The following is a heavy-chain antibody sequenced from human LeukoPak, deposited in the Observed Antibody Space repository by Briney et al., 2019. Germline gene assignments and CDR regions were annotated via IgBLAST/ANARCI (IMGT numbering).Heavy chain of an antibody. Sequence: PGGSLRLSCTASGFTFGDCAMSWVRQAPGKGLEWVGFIRSNAYGGTTEYAASVKCRFTISRDDSKSIPYLQMNSLKTEDTAVYYCTRVGYYYGSGSYYKRYFDYWGQGTLVTVSS. V-gene: IGHV3-49*04. J-gene: IGHJ4*02. CDR1: GFTFGDCA. CDR2: IRSNAYGGTT. D-gene: IGHD3-10*01. CDR3: TRVGYYYGSGSYYKRYFDY.